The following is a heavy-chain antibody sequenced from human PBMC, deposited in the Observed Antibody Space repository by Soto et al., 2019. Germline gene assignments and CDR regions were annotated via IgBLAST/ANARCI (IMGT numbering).Heavy chain of an antibody. V-gene: IGHV4-34*01. CDR3: ARGGGYGYVRKVNWFDP. Sequence: SETLSLTCAVYGGSFSGYYWSWIRQPPGKGLEWIGEINHSGSTNYNPSLKSRVTISVDTSKNQFSLKLSSVTAADTAVYYCARGGGYGYVRKVNWFDPWGQGTLVTVSS. J-gene: IGHJ5*02. CDR2: INHSGST. D-gene: IGHD5-18*01. CDR1: GGSFSGYY.